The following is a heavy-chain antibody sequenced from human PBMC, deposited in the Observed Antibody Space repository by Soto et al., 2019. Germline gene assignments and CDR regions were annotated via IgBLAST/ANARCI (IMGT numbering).Heavy chain of an antibody. CDR2: VEYGGST. CDR1: GGSIISSNFY. V-gene: IGHV4-39*01. J-gene: IGHJ5*02. Sequence: SETLSLTCTVSGGSIISSNFYWGWIRQPPGKGLEWIGSVEYGGSTYDNPSLKSRVTLSADTSKNQFSLRLTSVTEADTAIYYCARHVRGAVTMNWFDPWGHGTLVTSPQ. CDR3: ARHVRGAVTMNWFDP. D-gene: IGHD3-10*02.